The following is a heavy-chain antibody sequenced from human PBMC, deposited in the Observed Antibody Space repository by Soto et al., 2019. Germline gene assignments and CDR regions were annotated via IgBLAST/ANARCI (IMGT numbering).Heavy chain of an antibody. D-gene: IGHD3-16*01. CDR1: GFSLSTIGMC. V-gene: IGHV2-70*01. Sequence: FGATLAHPTQSLTLPCTLSGFSLSTIGMCVSLIRQPPGKALEWLALIDWDDDKYYSTSLKNRITIYKDTSKKQEVITMTNLEPVDKATYYCARTCMIGDGYFDLWGRGTLVTVRS. CDR2: IDWDDDK. J-gene: IGHJ2*01. CDR3: ARTCMIGDGYFDL.